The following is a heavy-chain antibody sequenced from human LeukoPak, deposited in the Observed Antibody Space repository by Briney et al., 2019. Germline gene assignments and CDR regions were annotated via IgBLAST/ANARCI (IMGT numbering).Heavy chain of an antibody. V-gene: IGHV3-23*01. Sequence: GGSLRLSCAASGFTFSKYAMSWVRQAPGKGLEWASTVNDRGTGTYYADSVKGRFAISRYNSKNTLSLQMISLRAEDTALYYCAKGLKTAVGPYMGYHYYMDVWGKGTTVTVSS. CDR2: VNDRGTGT. CDR3: AKGLKTAVGPYMGYHYYMDV. CDR1: GFTFSKYA. J-gene: IGHJ6*03. D-gene: IGHD5-18*01.